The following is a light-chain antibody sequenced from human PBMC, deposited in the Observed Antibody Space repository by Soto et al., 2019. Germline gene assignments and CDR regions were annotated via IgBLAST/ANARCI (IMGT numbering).Light chain of an antibody. CDR1: QGISDY. CDR3: QQLNSYPIT. J-gene: IGKJ5*01. V-gene: IGKV1-9*01. CDR2: AAS. Sequence: DIQLTQSPSFLSASVGDRVTITCRASQGISDYFAWYQQKLGKAPKLLIFAASTLQSGVPSRFSGSGSGTEVTLTISSLQPEDCATYYWQQLNSYPITCGQGTRLEIK.